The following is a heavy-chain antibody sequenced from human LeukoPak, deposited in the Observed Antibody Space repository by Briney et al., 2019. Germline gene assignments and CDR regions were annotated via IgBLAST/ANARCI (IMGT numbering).Heavy chain of an antibody. CDR1: GYTFSSYW. Sequence: GGSLRLSCAASGYTFSSYWMNWVRQAPGKGLEWVANIKQDGSETYYVDSVKGRFTISRDNAKNSMNLQMNSLRVEDTAVYYCARAGGARSSWSYWGQGTLVTVSS. V-gene: IGHV3-7*01. CDR3: ARAGGARSSWSY. J-gene: IGHJ4*02. D-gene: IGHD6-13*01. CDR2: IKQDGSET.